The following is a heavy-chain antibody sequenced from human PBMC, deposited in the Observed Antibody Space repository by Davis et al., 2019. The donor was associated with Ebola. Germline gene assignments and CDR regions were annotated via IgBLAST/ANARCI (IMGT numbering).Heavy chain of an antibody. V-gene: IGHV3-30*02. D-gene: IGHD6-25*01. CDR3: ARVAAASRDY. CDR1: GFTFSSYG. J-gene: IGHJ4*02. CDR2: IRYDGSNK. Sequence: PGGSLRLSCAASGFTFSSYGMHWVRQAPGKGLEWVAFIRYDGSNKYYADSVKGRFTISRDNSKNTLYLQMNSLRAEDTAVYYCARVAAASRDYWGQGTLVTVSS.